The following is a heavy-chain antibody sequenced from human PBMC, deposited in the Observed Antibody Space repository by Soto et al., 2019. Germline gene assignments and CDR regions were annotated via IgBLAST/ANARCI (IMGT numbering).Heavy chain of an antibody. J-gene: IGHJ6*02. CDR2: ISSTSSTK. V-gene: IGHV3-48*02. CDR1: VLNGISHA. Sequence: GSLRLSCAASVLNGISHAMNWVRQAPGKGLEWVSFISSTSSTKNYADSVKGRFTISRDNAKNSLYLQMSSLRDEDTAVYYCARRITMVRGPYYYYGLDVWGQGTTVTVSS. D-gene: IGHD3-10*01. CDR3: ARRITMVRGPYYYYGLDV.